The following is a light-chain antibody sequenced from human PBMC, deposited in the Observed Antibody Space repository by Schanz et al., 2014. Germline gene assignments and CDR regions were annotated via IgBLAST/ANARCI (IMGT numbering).Light chain of an antibody. CDR3: QHRNNWPT. J-gene: IGKJ4*01. CDR1: QSVAGD. V-gene: IGKV3-11*01. CDR2: GAS. Sequence: EIVLTQSPGTLSLSPGDVATLYCRASQSVAGDHLAWYFQRPGQAPILLISGASNRATGIPARFSGSGSGTDFTLTISSLEPEDFAVYYCQHRNNWPTFGGGTKVEIK.